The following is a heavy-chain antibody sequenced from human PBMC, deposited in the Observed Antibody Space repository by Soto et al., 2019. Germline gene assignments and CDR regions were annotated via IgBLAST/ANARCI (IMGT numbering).Heavy chain of an antibody. D-gene: IGHD3-22*01. V-gene: IGHV4-59*01. J-gene: IGHJ4*02. CDR1: GGSISSYY. CDR3: ARERYYDSSGYHFDY. Sequence: SETLSLTCTVSGGSISSYYWSWIRQPQGKGLEWIGYIYYCGSTNYNPSLKSRVTISVDTSKNQFSLKLSSVTAADTAVYYCARERYYDSSGYHFDYWGQGTLVTVSS. CDR2: IYYCGST.